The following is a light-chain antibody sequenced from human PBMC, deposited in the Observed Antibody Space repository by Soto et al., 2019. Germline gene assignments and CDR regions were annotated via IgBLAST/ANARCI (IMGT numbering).Light chain of an antibody. J-gene: IGKJ1*01. CDR1: QGISSY. V-gene: IGKV1-5*03. Sequence: IQLTQSPSSLSASVGDRVTITCRASQGISSYLAWHQQKPGKAPKLLIYKASTLKSGVPSRFSGSGSGTEFTLTISSLQPDDFATYYCQHYNSYSEAFGQGTKVDIK. CDR3: QHYNSYSEA. CDR2: KAS.